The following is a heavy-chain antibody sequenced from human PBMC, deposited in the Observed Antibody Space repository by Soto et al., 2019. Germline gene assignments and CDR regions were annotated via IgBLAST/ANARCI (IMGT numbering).Heavy chain of an antibody. CDR3: ARGRPVGLYALNQGLEA. J-gene: IGHJ6*02. CDR2: MNPSAGPT. CDR1: GYIFTSHY. V-gene: IGHV1-46*01. D-gene: IGHD3-16*01. Sequence: ASVKVSCKASGYIFTSHYLHWVRQAPGQGLEWMATMNPSAGPTTYAQNFRGRVTMTRDTSTSTVNMELRSLTSEDTAVYFCARGRPVGLYALNQGLEAWCQGTAGT.